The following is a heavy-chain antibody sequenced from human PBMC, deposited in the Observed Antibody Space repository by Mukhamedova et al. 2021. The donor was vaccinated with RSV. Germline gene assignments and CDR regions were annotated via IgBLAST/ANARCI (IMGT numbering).Heavy chain of an antibody. J-gene: IGHJ3*02. Sequence: AEYMGGRFTISRDNSKNMLYLQMDSLRVEDTAVYFCARDQYLDFPGPPIWGQGTMVTVSS. V-gene: IGHV3-30*07. CDR3: ARDQYLDFPGPPI. D-gene: IGHD3/OR15-3a*01.